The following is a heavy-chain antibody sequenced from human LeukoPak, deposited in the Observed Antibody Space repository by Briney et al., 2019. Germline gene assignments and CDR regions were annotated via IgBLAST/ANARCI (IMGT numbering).Heavy chain of an antibody. CDR3: ARARGVVVPAAQFDY. CDR1: GGSISSSSYY. V-gene: IGHV4-61*05. D-gene: IGHD2-2*01. Sequence: SETLSLTCTVSGGSISSSSYYWGWIRQPPGKGLEWIGYIYYSGSTNYNPSLKSRVTILVDTSKNQFSLKLSSVTAADTAVYYCARARGVVVPAAQFDYWGQGTLVTVSS. J-gene: IGHJ4*02. CDR2: IYYSGST.